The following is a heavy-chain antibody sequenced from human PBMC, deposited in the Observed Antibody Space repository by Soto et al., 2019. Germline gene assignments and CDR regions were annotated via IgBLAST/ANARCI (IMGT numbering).Heavy chain of an antibody. CDR2: IYHSGST. D-gene: IGHD3-10*01. CDR1: GGSISSGGYS. J-gene: IGHJ4*02. V-gene: IGHV4-30-2*01. Sequence: PSETLSLTCAVSGGSISSGGYSWSWIRQPPGKGLEWIGYIYHSGSTYYNPSLKSRVTISVDRSKNQFSLKLSSVTAADTAVYYCARSLYGSGSYSDYWGQGTLVTVSS. CDR3: ARSLYGSGSYSDY.